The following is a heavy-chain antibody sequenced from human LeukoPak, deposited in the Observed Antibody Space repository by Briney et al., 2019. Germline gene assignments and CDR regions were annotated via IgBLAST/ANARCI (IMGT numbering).Heavy chain of an antibody. CDR3: TRRPYSSSWYYFDY. CDR1: GFTFSSYS. D-gene: IGHD6-13*01. J-gene: IGHJ4*02. CDR2: ISSSSSYI. Sequence: GGSLRLSCAASGFTFSSYSMNWVRQAPGKGLEWVSSISSSSSYIYYADSVKGRFTISRDNAKNSLYLQMSSLRVEDTAVYYCTRRPYSSSWYYFDYWGQGTLVTVSS. V-gene: IGHV3-21*06.